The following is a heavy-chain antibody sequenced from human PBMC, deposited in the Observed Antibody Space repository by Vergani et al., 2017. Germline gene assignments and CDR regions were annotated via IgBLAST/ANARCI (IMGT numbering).Heavy chain of an antibody. Sequence: QVQLQESGPGLVRPSQTMSLTCTVSGGSISSGSYYWSWFRQPAGKGLEWIGRFYTGGGTSYNPSLKSRVTISVDTSKNQFSLQLSSVTAADTAVYYCARDPLYSTTWPFLLLDMDVWGQGTTVTVSS. D-gene: IGHD6-13*01. CDR1: GGSISSGSYY. V-gene: IGHV4-61*02. CDR2: FYTGGGT. CDR3: ARDPLYSTTWPFLLLDMDV. J-gene: IGHJ6*02.